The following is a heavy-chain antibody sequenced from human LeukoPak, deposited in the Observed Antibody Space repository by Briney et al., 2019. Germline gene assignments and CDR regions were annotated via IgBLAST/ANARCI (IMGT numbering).Heavy chain of an antibody. CDR1: GFTFSSYA. V-gene: IGHV3-23*01. D-gene: IGHD2-2*01. J-gene: IGHJ4*02. CDR3: AKDSCSSTSCRGYFDY. CDR2: ISGSGGST. Sequence: PGGSLRLSCAASGFTFSSYAMSWVRQAPGKRLEWVSAISGSGGSTYYADSVKGRFTISRDNSKNTLYLQMNSLRAEDTAVYCCAKDSCSSTSCRGYFDYWGQGTLVTVSS.